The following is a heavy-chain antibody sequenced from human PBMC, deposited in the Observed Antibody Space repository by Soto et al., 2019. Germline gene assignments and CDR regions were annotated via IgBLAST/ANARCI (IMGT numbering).Heavy chain of an antibody. V-gene: IGHV3-33*01. CDR3: ARVRETGTTVGYYMDV. D-gene: IGHD1-7*01. CDR1: GFTFSSYG. J-gene: IGHJ6*03. CDR2: IWYDGSNK. Sequence: GGSLRLSCAASGFTFSSYGMHWVRQAPGKGLEWVAVIWYDGSNKYYADSVKGRFTISRDNSKNTLYLQMNSLRAEDTAVYYCARVRETGTTVGYYMDVRGKGTTVTVSS.